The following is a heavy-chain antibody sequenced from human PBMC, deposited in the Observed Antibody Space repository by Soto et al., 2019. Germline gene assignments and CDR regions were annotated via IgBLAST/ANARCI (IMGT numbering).Heavy chain of an antibody. CDR2: IGSKANSYAT. J-gene: IGHJ4*02. CDR3: TRHSYYDSSAHYLVYX. V-gene: IGHV3-73*01. D-gene: IGHD3-22*01. CDR1: GFTFSGSA. Sequence: PGGSLRLSCAASGFTFSGSAMHWVRQASGKGLEWVFRIGSKANSYATAYAASVKGRFTISRDDSKNTAYLQMNSLKTEDTAVYYCTRHSYYDSSAHYLVYXWGQGTLVTVSX.